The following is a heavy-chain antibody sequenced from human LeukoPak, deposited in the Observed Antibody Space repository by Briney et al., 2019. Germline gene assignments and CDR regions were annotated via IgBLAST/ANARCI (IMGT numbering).Heavy chain of an antibody. V-gene: IGHV3-74*01. CDR1: GFIFSSRW. J-gene: IGHJ4*02. Sequence: PGGSLRLSCAASGFIFSSRWMHWVRRAPGKGLVWVSRVNSDGRSTNYADFVKGRFAISRDNAKNTLYLQMNSLRAEDTAVYYCARGDSSGWYLLDFWGQGILVTVSS. CDR3: ARGDSSGWYLLDF. D-gene: IGHD6-19*01. CDR2: VNSDGRST.